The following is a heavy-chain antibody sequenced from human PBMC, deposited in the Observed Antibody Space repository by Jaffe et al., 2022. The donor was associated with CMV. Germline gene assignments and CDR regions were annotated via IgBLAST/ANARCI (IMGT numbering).Heavy chain of an antibody. CDR1: GGSFNDLA. CDR2: IIPKLGIT. J-gene: IGHJ6*03. CDR3: ARVYCRTDTCHRNYYYYHYMDV. V-gene: IGHV1-69*09. Sequence: QVQLLQSGAEVKKPGSSVRVSCKSSGGSFNDLAFNWVRQAPGQGLEWMGRIIPKLGITNYKQKLQDRVRITADKATTTVYMELSGLRVEDTAVYFCARVYCRTDTCHRNYYYYHYMDVWGKGTTVTVSS. D-gene: IGHD2-2*01.